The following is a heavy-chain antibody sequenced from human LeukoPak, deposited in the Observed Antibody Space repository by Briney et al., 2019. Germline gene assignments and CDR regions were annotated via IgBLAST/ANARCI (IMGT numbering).Heavy chain of an antibody. CDR2: INHSGST. D-gene: IGHD3-22*01. CDR3: ARELTDSSGYYRRFFGY. V-gene: IGHV4-34*01. Sequence: SETLSLTCAVYGGSFSGYYWSWVRQPPGKGLEWIGEINHSGSTNYNPSLKSRVTISVDTSKNQFSLKLSSVTAADTAVYYCARELTDSSGYYRRFFGYWGQGTLVTVSS. J-gene: IGHJ4*02. CDR1: GGSFSGYY.